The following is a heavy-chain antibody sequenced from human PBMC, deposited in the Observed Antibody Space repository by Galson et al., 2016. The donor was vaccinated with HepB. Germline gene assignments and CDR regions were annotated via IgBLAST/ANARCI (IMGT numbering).Heavy chain of an antibody. CDR1: GFTFSGYN. Sequence: SLRLSCAASGFTFSGYNMNWVRQAPGKGLEWVSSISSGSNNTYYADSVKGRFTISRDNAKTSLYLQMNSLRAEDTAVYYCARGAQSAMLPRGGSWFDPWGQGTLVTVSS. J-gene: IGHJ5*02. CDR3: ARGAQSAMLPRGGSWFDP. V-gene: IGHV3-21*01. D-gene: IGHD2-2*01. CDR2: ISSGSNNT.